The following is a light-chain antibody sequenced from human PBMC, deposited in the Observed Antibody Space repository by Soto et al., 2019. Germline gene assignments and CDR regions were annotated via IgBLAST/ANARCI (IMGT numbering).Light chain of an antibody. Sequence: EIVLTQSPGTLSLSPGERATLSCRTSQSISSNYMVWYQQKAGQAPRLLIHGASRRATGIPDRFSGSGSGTDFTLTISRLEPEDFAVYYCQQYGSSPFTFGQGTRLEI. CDR1: QSISSNY. V-gene: IGKV3-20*01. CDR2: GAS. CDR3: QQYGSSPFT. J-gene: IGKJ5*01.